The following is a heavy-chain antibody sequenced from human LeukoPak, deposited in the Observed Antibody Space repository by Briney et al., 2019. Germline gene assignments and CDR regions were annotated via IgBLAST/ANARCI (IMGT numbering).Heavy chain of an antibody. D-gene: IGHD3-10*01. CDR2: IYYSGST. CDR3: ASMVRGVIIYFDY. J-gene: IGHJ4*02. CDR1: GGSISSYY. V-gene: IGHV4-59*01. Sequence: PSETLSLTCTVSGGSISSYYWSWIRQPPGKGLGWIGYIYYSGSTNYNPSLKSRVTISVDTSKNQFSLKLSSVTAAGTAVYYCASMVRGVIIYFDYWGQGTLVTVSS.